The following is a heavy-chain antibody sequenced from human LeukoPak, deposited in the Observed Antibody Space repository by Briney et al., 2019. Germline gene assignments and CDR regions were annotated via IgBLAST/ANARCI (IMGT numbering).Heavy chain of an antibody. V-gene: IGHV3-74*01. CDR2: INSDGSST. D-gene: IGHD4-17*01. J-gene: IGHJ5*02. Sequence: GGSLRLSCAASGFTFSSYWMHWVRQAPGKGLVWVSRINSDGSSTSYADSVKGRFTISRDNAKNTLYLQMNSLRAEDTAVYYCARGGYDYGDPNWFDPWGQGTPVTVSS. CDR3: ARGGYDYGDPNWFDP. CDR1: GFTFSSYW.